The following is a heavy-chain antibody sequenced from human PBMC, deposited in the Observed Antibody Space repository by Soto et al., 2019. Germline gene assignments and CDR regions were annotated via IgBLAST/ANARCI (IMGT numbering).Heavy chain of an antibody. CDR2: IYYSGST. J-gene: IGHJ4*02. CDR3: ARHSGDIVATTNLDY. CDR1: GGSISSSSYY. D-gene: IGHD5-12*01. V-gene: IGHV4-39*01. Sequence: SETLSLTCTVSGGSISSSSYYWGWIRPPPGKGLEWIGSIYYSGSTYYNPSLKSRVTISVDTSKNQFSLKLSSVTAADTAVYYCARHSGDIVATTNLDYWGQGTLVTVSS.